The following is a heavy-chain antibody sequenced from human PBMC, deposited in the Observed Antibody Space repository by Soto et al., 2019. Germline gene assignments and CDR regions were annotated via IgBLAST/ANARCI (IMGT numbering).Heavy chain of an antibody. V-gene: IGHV1-3*01. CDR1: GETFTSYA. Sequence: ASVKVSCKASGETFTSYARHWVRQARGQRREWMGWINAGNGNTKYSQKFQGRVTITRDTSASTAYMELSSLRSEDTAVYYCARPYRITIFGVLGHWGQGTLDTVSS. CDR2: INAGNGNT. J-gene: IGHJ4*02. CDR3: ARPYRITIFGVLGH. D-gene: IGHD3-3*01.